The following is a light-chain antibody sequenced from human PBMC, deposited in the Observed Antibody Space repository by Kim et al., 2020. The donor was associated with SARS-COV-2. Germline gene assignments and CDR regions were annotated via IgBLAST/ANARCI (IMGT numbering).Light chain of an antibody. CDR2: EDH. V-gene: IGLV6-57*03. J-gene: IGLJ3*02. Sequence: GKPVPISCTRSSGSIASSYVPWCQQRPASAPTTVIYEDHHRPSGVPDRFSGSTDRSSNSASLTISGLEFEDEADYYCQSYDNTNWVLGGGTKLTVL. CDR1: SGSIASSY. CDR3: QSYDNTNWV.